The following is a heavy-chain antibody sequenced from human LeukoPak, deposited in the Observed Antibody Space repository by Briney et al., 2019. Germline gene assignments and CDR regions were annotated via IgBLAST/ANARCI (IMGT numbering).Heavy chain of an antibody. Sequence: SSETLSLTCTVSGDSISSSRYYWGWIRQPPGKGLEWIGSIFYSGSTYYNPSLKSRVTISVDTSKNQFSLKLSSVTAADTAVYYCARDSSAQLDYWGQGTLVTVSS. D-gene: IGHD3-22*01. CDR2: IFYSGST. CDR1: GDSISSSRYY. J-gene: IGHJ4*02. CDR3: ARDSSAQLDY. V-gene: IGHV4-39*07.